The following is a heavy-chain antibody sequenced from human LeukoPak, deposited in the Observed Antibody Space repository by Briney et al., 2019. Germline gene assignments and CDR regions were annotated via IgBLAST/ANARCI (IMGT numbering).Heavy chain of an antibody. CDR2: ISYDGSNK. D-gene: IGHD5-18*01. CDR3: AKINFYGYRSDY. CDR1: GFTFSSYG. Sequence: ESGGSLRLSCAASGFTFSSYGMHWVRQAPGKGLEWVAVISYDGSNKYYADSVKGRFTISRDNSKNTPYLQMNSLRAEDTAVYYCAKINFYGYRSDYWGQGTLVTVSS. V-gene: IGHV3-30*18. J-gene: IGHJ4*02.